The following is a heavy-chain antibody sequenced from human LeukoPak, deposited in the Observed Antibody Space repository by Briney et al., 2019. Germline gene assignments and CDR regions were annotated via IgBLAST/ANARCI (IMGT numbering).Heavy chain of an antibody. CDR2: ISYDGSNK. J-gene: IGHJ3*02. V-gene: IGHV3-30*18. CDR1: GFTFSSYG. D-gene: IGHD6-13*01. Sequence: GGSLRLSCAASGFTFSSYGMHWVRQAPGKGLEWVAVISYDGSNKYYADSVKSRFTISRDNSKNTLYLQMNSLRAEDTAVYYCAKEVAAAGYDAFDIRGQGTMVTVSS. CDR3: AKEVAAAGYDAFDI.